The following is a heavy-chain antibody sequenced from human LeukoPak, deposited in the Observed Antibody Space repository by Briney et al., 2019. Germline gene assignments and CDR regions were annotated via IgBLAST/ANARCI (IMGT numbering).Heavy chain of an antibody. CDR2: ISGSGGST. J-gene: IGHJ4*02. CDR1: GGSTSGYY. V-gene: IGHV3-23*01. Sequence: PSETLSLTCTVSGGSTSGYYWNWIRQAPGKGLEWVSAISGSGGSTYYADSVKGRFTISRDNSKNTLYLQMNSLRAEDTAVYYCAKERLRYGDNYYFDYWGQGTLVTVSS. D-gene: IGHD4-23*01. CDR3: AKERLRYGDNYYFDY.